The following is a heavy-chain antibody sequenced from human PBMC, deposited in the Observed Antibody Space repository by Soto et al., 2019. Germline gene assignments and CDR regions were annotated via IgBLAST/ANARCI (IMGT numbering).Heavy chain of an antibody. CDR2: MSYDGSDT. V-gene: IGHV3-30*02. CDR1: GFIFSNNG. J-gene: IGHJ4*02. D-gene: IGHD3-10*02. CDR3: AIVRVANSALDH. Sequence: GGSLRLSCVGSGFIFSNNGMHWVRQTPGKGLEWVAFMSYDGSDTFYAHSVKGRFTISRDNSNNTLFLHMSNLRAEDTAMYDCAIVRVANSALDHWGQGPLVTVSS.